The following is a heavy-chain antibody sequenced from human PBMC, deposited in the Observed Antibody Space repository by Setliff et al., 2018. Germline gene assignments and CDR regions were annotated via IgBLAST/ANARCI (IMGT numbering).Heavy chain of an antibody. CDR1: GFTFSSYS. D-gene: IGHD3-3*01. CDR3: ARGGGSGFGLDYLES. J-gene: IGHJ4*02. V-gene: IGHV3-21*04. Sequence: GGSLRLSCAASGFTFSSYSMNWVRQAPGKGLEWVSSISSSSSYIYYGDSVKDRFIISRDNPRSTVYLQMNRLRVEDTAVYYCARGGGSGFGLDYLESWGQGTLVTVSS. CDR2: ISSSSSYI.